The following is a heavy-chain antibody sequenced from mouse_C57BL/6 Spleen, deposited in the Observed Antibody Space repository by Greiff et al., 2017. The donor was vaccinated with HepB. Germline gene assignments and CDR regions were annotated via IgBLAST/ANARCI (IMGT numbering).Heavy chain of an antibody. Sequence: QVQLQQPGAELVKPGASVKMSCKASGYTFTSYWITWVKQRPGQGLEWIGDIYPGSGSTNYNEKFKSKATLTVDTSSSTAYMQLSRRTSEDSAVYYCARGGDGYSPFAYWGQGTLVTVSA. CDR1: GYTFTSYW. CDR3: ARGGDGYSPFAY. CDR2: IYPGSGST. V-gene: IGHV1-55*01. J-gene: IGHJ3*01. D-gene: IGHD2-3*01.